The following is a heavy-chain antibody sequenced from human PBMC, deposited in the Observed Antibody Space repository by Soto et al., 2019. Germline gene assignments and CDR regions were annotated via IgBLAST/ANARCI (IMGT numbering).Heavy chain of an antibody. D-gene: IGHD3-10*01. CDR3: ARFRGSYGMDV. CDR2: IIPILGIA. V-gene: IGHV1-69*02. Sequence: QVQLVQSGAEVKKPGSSVKVSCKASGGTFSSYTVSWVRQAPGQGLEWMGRIIPILGIANYAQKFQGRVTITADKSTSTAYMELSSLRSEDTAVYYCARFRGSYGMDVWGQGTTVTVSS. CDR1: GGTFSSYT. J-gene: IGHJ6*02.